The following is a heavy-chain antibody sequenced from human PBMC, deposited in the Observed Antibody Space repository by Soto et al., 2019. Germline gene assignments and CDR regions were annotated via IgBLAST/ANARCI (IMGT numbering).Heavy chain of an antibody. D-gene: IGHD2-21*02. J-gene: IGHJ4*02. CDR3: STLGRLMTAYFDY. CDR2: ITPSGDST. CDR1: GFTFRNYA. Sequence: GGSLRLSCVASGFTFRNYAMSWVRQSPGKGLEWVSSITPSGDSTYYADSVKGRFTISRDNSKNTLYLQMNSLRAEDTAVYYCSTLGRLMTAYFDYWGQGTLVPVPS. V-gene: IGHV3-23*01.